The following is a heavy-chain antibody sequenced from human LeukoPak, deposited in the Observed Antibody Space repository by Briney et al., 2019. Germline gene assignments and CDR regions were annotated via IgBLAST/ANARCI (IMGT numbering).Heavy chain of an antibody. J-gene: IGHJ4*02. D-gene: IGHD2-21*01. CDR3: VKLSIPQGVQ. Sequence: GGSLRLSCSASRFIFSNYAMHWARQAPGRGLEYVSAISNYGGSTYYTDSVKGRFTISRDNSKNTLYLQMSSLTAEDTAVYYRVKLSIPQGVQWGRGTLVTVSS. V-gene: IGHV3-64D*06. CDR1: RFIFSNYA. CDR2: ISNYGGST.